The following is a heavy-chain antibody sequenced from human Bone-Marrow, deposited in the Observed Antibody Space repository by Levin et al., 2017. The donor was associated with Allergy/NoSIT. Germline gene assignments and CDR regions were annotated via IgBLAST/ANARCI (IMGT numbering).Heavy chain of an antibody. Sequence: PGESLKISCKASGYTFNNYYINWVRQAPGQGLEWMGRINPNSGAPDYSQYFQGRVTMTRDTSISTAYMELTRLISDDTAFYYCSRDGGQLWTIEASPGDYWGQGTLVTVSS. CDR1: GYTFNNYY. J-gene: IGHJ4*02. D-gene: IGHD3/OR15-3a*01. V-gene: IGHV1-2*06. CDR2: INPNSGAP. CDR3: SRDGGQLWTIEASPGDY.